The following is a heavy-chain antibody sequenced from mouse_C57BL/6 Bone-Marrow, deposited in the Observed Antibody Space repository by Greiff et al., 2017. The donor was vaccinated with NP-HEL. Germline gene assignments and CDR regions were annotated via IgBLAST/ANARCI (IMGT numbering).Heavy chain of an antibody. V-gene: IGHV1-15*01. D-gene: IGHD1-1*01. CDR1: GYTFTDYE. Sequence: QVQLKQSGAELVRPGASVTLSCKASGYTFTDYEMHWVKQTPVHGLEWIGAIDPETGGTAYNQKFKGKAILTADKSSSTAYMELRSLTSEDSAVYYCTRGGVYYYGRDAMDYWGQGTSVTVSS. CDR3: TRGGVYYYGRDAMDY. J-gene: IGHJ4*01. CDR2: IDPETGGT.